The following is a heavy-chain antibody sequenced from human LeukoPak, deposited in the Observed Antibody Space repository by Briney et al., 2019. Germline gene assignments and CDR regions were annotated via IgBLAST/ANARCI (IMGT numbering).Heavy chain of an antibody. CDR1: GYSISSGYC. CDR3: ARSYYDSSDYYFTS. V-gene: IGHV4-38-2*02. D-gene: IGHD3-22*01. CDR2: IHSSGNT. J-gene: IGHJ4*02. Sequence: PSETLSLTCTVSGYSISSGYCWGWIRQPPGKRLEWDASIHSSGNTYYSPTLKSRVTISVDTSQNQFSLKLSSVTAADTAVYYCARSYYDSSDYYFTSWGQGILVTVSS.